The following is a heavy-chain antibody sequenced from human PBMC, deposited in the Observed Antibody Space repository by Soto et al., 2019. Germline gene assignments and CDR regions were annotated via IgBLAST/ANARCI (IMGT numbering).Heavy chain of an antibody. D-gene: IGHD3-10*01. CDR3: AKKANSGPGSQNFDY. CDR1: GFTFSSYS. CDR2: FRTGGDDDTT. V-gene: IGHV3-23*01. Sequence: LRLSCAASGFTFSSYSMSWVRQAPGKGLEWVSGFRTGGDDDTTYYADSVKGRFTISRDNSKNTLFLQMNSLRAEDTAIYYCAKKANSGPGSQNFDYWGQGTLVTVSS. J-gene: IGHJ4*02.